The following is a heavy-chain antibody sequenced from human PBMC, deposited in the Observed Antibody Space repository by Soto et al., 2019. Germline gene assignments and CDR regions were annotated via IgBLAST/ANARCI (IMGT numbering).Heavy chain of an antibody. D-gene: IGHD3-22*01. CDR2: IYYSGST. CDR3: GSRGGYYRPPAP. J-gene: IGHJ5*02. Sequence: SETLSLTCTVSGGSISSYYWSWIRQPPGKGLEWIGYIYYSGSTNYNPSLKSRATISLDTSKNQFSLKLSSVTAADTAVYYCGSRGGYYRPPAPGGQETLVTV. CDR1: GGSISSYY. V-gene: IGHV4-59*08.